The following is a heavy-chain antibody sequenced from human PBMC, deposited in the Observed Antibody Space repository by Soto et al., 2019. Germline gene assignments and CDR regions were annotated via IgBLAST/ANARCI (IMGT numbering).Heavy chain of an antibody. J-gene: IGHJ4*02. Sequence: PGGSLRLSCAASGFAFSNYEMNWVRQAPGKGLEWVSYISLSGSTIYYADSAKGRFTISRDDAKNSLYLQMDSLRADDTAVYYCARESFSASPNFFDYWGQGTLVTVSS. CDR1: GFAFSNYE. D-gene: IGHD3-3*02. V-gene: IGHV3-48*03. CDR3: ARESFSASPNFFDY. CDR2: ISLSGSTI.